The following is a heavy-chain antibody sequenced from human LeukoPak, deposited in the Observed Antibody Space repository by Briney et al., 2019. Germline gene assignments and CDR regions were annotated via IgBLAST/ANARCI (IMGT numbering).Heavy chain of an antibody. Sequence: GGSLRLSCAASGFTFSSYAMSWVRQAPGKGVGWVSAISGSCGNTFHADSGKALFPFPRDNSNNTLYLRMNSLRAEDTAVYYCAKHAAVVVVIASHYWGQGTLVTVSS. V-gene: IGHV3-23*01. CDR3: AKHAAVVVVIASHY. CDR1: GFTFSSYA. J-gene: IGHJ4*02. D-gene: IGHD3-22*01. CDR2: ISGSCGNT.